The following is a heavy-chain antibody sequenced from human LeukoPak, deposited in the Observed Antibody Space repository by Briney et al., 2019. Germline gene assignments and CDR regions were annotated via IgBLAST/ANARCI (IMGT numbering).Heavy chain of an antibody. D-gene: IGHD6-13*01. V-gene: IGHV3-7*01. CDR2: IKQDGSER. CDR3: ARAAHSSSAL. Sequence: GGSLRLSCAASGFTFSSYWMSWVRQAPGRGLEWVANIKQDGSERYYVDSVKGRFTISKDNAKKSVYLQMDSLRAEDTAVYYCARAAHSSSALWGQGTLVTVSS. CDR1: GFTFSSYW. J-gene: IGHJ4*02.